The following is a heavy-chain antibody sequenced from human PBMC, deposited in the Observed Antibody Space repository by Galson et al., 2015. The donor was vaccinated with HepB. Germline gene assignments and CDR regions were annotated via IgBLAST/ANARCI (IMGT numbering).Heavy chain of an antibody. CDR1: GFTFSDYY. CDR3: AREGLTVAGTNDAFDI. J-gene: IGHJ3*02. CDR2: ISSSGSTI. V-gene: IGHV3-11*01. D-gene: IGHD6-19*01. Sequence: SLRLSCAASGFTFSDYYMSWIRQAPGKGLEWVSYISSSGSTIYYADSVKGRFTISRDNAKNSLYLQMNSLRAEDTAVYYCAREGLTVAGTNDAFDIWGQGTMVTVSS.